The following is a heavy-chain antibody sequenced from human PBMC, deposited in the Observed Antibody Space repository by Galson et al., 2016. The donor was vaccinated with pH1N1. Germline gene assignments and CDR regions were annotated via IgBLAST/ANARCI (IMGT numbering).Heavy chain of an antibody. D-gene: IGHD2-15*01. J-gene: IGHJ4*02. Sequence: SLRLSCAASGFTFSSYAMIWVRQAPGKGLEWVSTISGNGGSTYYADSVKGRFTVSRDSSMNTLYLQMNSLRAEDTAVYYCVKDLRDIVVHIDLTQYWGQGTLVTVSS. CDR1: GFTFSSYA. CDR2: ISGNGGST. CDR3: VKDLRDIVVHIDLTQY. V-gene: IGHV3-23*01.